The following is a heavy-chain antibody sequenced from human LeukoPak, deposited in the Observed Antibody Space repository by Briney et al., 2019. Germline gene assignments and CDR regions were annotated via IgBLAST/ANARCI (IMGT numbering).Heavy chain of an antibody. Sequence: GGSLRLSCAASGFTFRNYAMSWVRQAPGKGLEWVSGISAGGTNTYYADSVEGRFTISRDNSKNTLFVQMNSLRGEDTAVYFCARNSLGYCSGDNCYSSWYFDLWGRGNLVTVSS. CDR1: GFTFRNYA. J-gene: IGHJ2*01. CDR3: ARNSLGYCSGDNCYSSWYFDL. CDR2: ISAGGTNT. V-gene: IGHV3-23*01. D-gene: IGHD2-15*01.